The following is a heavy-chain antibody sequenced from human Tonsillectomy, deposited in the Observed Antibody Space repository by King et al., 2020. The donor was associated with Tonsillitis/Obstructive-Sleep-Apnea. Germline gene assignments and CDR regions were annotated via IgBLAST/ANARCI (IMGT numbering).Heavy chain of an antibody. D-gene: IGHD3-3*01. Sequence: VQLVESGGGLIQPGGSLRLSCAASGFTVSSNYMSWVRQAPGKGLEWVSVIYSGGSTYYADSVKGRFTISRDNSKNTLYLQMNSLRAEDTAVYYCARVGGDFWSGYYNDCWGQGTLVTVSS. CDR2: IYSGGST. V-gene: IGHV3-53*01. CDR1: GFTVSSNY. J-gene: IGHJ4*02. CDR3: ARVGGDFWSGYYNDC.